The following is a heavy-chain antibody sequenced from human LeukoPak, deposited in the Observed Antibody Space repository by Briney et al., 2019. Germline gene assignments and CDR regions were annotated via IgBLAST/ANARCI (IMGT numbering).Heavy chain of an antibody. V-gene: IGHV3-30*18. J-gene: IGHJ4*02. Sequence: GGSLRLSCAASGFTFSSYGMHWVRQAPGKGLEWVAVISYDGSNKYYADSVKGRFTISRDNSKNTLYLQMNSLRAEDTAVYYCAKVRAAAAPEDYWGQGTLVTVSS. CDR1: GFTFSSYG. D-gene: IGHD6-13*01. CDR2: ISYDGSNK. CDR3: AKVRAAAAPEDY.